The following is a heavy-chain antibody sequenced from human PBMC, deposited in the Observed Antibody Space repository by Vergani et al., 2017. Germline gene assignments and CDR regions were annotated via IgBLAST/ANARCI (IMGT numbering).Heavy chain of an antibody. J-gene: IGHJ4*02. CDR2: ISYDGSNK. V-gene: IGHV3-30*01. CDR3: ARDDLSDYASDY. D-gene: IGHD4-17*01. Sequence: QVQLVESGGGVVQPGRSLRLSCAASGFTFSSYAMHWVRPAPGKGLEWVAVISYDGSNKYYADSVKGRFTISRDNSKNTLYLQMNSLRAEDTAVYYCARDDLSDYASDYWGQGTLVTVSS. CDR1: GFTFSSYA.